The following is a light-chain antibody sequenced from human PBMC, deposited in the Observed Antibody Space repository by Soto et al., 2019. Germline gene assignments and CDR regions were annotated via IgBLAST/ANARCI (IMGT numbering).Light chain of an antibody. J-gene: IGKJ1*01. V-gene: IGKV3-11*01. CDR3: QQRSNWPPTWT. Sequence: EIVMTQSPATLSVSPGERATLSCRASQSVSYYLAWYQQKPGQAPRLLIYDASNRATGIPARFSGSGSGTDFTLTISSLEPEDFAVYYCQQRSNWPPTWTFGQGTKVDI. CDR2: DAS. CDR1: QSVSYY.